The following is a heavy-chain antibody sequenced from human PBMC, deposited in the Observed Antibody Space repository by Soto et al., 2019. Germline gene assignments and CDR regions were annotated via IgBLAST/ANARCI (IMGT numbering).Heavy chain of an antibody. Sequence: QVQLVQSGAEVKKPGSSVKVSCKASGGTFSSYAISWVRQAPGQGLEWMGGIIPIFGTANYAQKFQGRVTITADESTSTAYMGLSSLRSEDTAVYYCARDTAPNYYDSSGYYLTWFDPWGQGTLVTVSS. J-gene: IGHJ5*02. CDR1: GGTFSSYA. CDR2: IIPIFGTA. CDR3: ARDTAPNYYDSSGYYLTWFDP. D-gene: IGHD3-22*01. V-gene: IGHV1-69*01.